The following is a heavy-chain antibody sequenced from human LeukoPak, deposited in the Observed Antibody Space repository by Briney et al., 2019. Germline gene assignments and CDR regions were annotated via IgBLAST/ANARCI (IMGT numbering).Heavy chain of an antibody. CDR2: INQDGTDK. CDR3: VTYSTGLYKGLEF. Sequence: SGGSLTLSCAASGFTFTTYWMSWIRQAPGKGLEWVANINQDGTDKYYVDSVKGRFTFSRDNAQNSLYLQMSSLRVEDTAVYYCVTYSTGLYKGLEFWGQGTQVTVSS. CDR1: GFTFTTYW. D-gene: IGHD2-8*02. V-gene: IGHV3-7*03. J-gene: IGHJ4*02.